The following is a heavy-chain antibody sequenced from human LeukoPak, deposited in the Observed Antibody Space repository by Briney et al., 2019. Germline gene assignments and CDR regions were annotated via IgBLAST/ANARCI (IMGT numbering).Heavy chain of an antibody. J-gene: IGHJ4*02. D-gene: IGHD4-11*01. CDR2: ISSSGRTI. CDR1: GFTFSSYE. V-gene: IGHV3-48*03. Sequence: GGSLRLSCAVSGFTFSSYEMNWVRQAPGKGLEWVSYISSSGRTIYYADSVKGRFTISRDNTKNSLFLQMNSLRAEDTAVYYCATVYGNYGPYWGQGTLVTVSS. CDR3: ATVYGNYGPY.